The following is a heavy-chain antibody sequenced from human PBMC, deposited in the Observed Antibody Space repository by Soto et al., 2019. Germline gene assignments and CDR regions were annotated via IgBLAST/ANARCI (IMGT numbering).Heavy chain of an antibody. V-gene: IGHV4-34*01. CDR3: ARRGTRYCSSNGCYDGASDA. CDR1: GGSFSGYY. D-gene: IGHD2-2*01. J-gene: IGHJ3*01. Sequence: SETLSLTCAVYGGSFSGYYWSWIRQPPGKGLEWIGEINHSGSTNYNPSLKSRVTISVDTSKNQFSLKLSSVTAADTAVYYCARRGTRYCSSNGCYDGASDAWGQGTKVTVSS. CDR2: INHSGST.